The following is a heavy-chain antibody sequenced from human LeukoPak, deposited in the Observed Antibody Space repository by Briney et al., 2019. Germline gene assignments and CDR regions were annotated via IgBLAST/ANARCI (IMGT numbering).Heavy chain of an antibody. V-gene: IGHV1-2*02. D-gene: IGHD1-1*01. CDR1: GYTFTGKF. Sequence: ASVKVSFKASGYTFTGKFIHWVRQAPGRGLEWMGWIDHNSGGTDYAQKFQGRVTMTRDTSIATAYMDLSRLISDDTAVYYCARDREVLAYFDFWGQGTLVTV. CDR3: ARDREVLAYFDF. J-gene: IGHJ4*02. CDR2: IDHNSGGT.